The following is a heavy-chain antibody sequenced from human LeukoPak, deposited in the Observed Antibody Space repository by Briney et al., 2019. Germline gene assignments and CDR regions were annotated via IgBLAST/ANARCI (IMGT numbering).Heavy chain of an antibody. V-gene: IGHV3-23*01. J-gene: IGHJ4*02. CDR3: AKTTTGYSSGRYPGWPVDC. CDR1: GFTFNSYA. CDR2: ISGSGGGT. Sequence: GGSLRLSCGASGFTFNSYAVSWVRQAPGKGLEWVSAISGSGGGTYYADSVKGRFTISRDNSKNTVYLQMNRLSTEDTAVYYCAKTTTGYSSGRYPGWPVDCWGQGTLVTVSS. D-gene: IGHD6-19*01.